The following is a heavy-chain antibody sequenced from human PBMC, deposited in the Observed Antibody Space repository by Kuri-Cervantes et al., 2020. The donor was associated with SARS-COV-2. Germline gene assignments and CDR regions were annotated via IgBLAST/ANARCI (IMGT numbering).Heavy chain of an antibody. CDR3: ARDLRQQLAYGMDV. Sequence: GGSLRLSCAASGFTFSSYGMHWVRQAPGKGLEWVAVISYDGSNKYYADSVKGRFTISRDNSKNTLYLQMNSLRAEDTAVYYYARDLRQQLAYGMDVWGQGTTVTVSS. CDR2: ISYDGSNK. CDR1: GFTFSSYG. D-gene: IGHD6-13*01. V-gene: IGHV3-30*03. J-gene: IGHJ6*02.